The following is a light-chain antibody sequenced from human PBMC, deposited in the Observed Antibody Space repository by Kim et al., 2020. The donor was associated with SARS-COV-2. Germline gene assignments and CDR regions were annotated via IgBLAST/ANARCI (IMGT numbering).Light chain of an antibody. CDR2: GAS. V-gene: IGKV3-15*01. CDR3: QQYNNWPPIT. Sequence: SPGERATLSCRASQRVSNTVAWYQQKPGQAPRLIMYGASTRATGIPARFSGSGSGTEFTLTITSLQSEDFAVYYCQQYNNWPPITFGQGTRLEIK. CDR1: QRVSNT. J-gene: IGKJ5*01.